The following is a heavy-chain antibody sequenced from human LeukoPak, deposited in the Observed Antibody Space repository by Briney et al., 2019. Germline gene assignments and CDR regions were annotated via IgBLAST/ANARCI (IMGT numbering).Heavy chain of an antibody. J-gene: IGHJ6*02. CDR1: GYTFTSYG. D-gene: IGHD3-9*01. V-gene: IGHV1-18*01. Sequence: ASVKVSFKASGYTFTSYGISWVRQAPGQGLEWMGWISAYNGNTNYAQKLQGRVTITTDTYTSTAYMELRSLRSDDTAVYYCARSRLVIIALYYYYYGMDVWGQGTTVTVSS. CDR3: ARSRLVIIALYYYYYGMDV. CDR2: ISAYNGNT.